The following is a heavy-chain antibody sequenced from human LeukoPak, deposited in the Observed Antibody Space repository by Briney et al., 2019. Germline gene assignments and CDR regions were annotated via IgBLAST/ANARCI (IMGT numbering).Heavy chain of an antibody. CDR3: AKDLPYYFDY. Sequence: GGSLRLSCAASGFTFSSYGMHWVRQAPGKGLEWVAFIRCDGSNKYYADSVKGRFTISRDNSKNTLYLQMNSLRAEDAAVYYCAKDLPYYFDYWGQGTLVTVSS. CDR2: IRCDGSNK. CDR1: GFTFSSYG. V-gene: IGHV3-30*02. J-gene: IGHJ4*02.